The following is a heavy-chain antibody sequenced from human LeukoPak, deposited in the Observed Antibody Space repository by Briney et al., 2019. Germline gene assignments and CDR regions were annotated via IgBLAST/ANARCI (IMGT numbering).Heavy chain of an antibody. Sequence: SETLSLTCTVSGGSIRSYYWSWIRQPPGKGLEWIGYIYYSGSTNYNPSLKSRVTISVDTSKNQFSLKLSSVTAADTAVYYCARGAHLDYWGQGTLVTVSS. J-gene: IGHJ4*02. V-gene: IGHV4-59*01. CDR3: ARGAHLDY. CDR2: IYYSGST. CDR1: GGSIRSYY.